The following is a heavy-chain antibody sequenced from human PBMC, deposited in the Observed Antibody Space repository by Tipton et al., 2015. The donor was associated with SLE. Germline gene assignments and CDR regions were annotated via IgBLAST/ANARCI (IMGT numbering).Heavy chain of an antibody. CDR3: AGAGGNSLALHV. Sequence: TLSLTCSVSGDSISSYYWTWIRQPPGKGLEWIGNIYYSGSTNYNPSLQSRVIISVDTSKSQFSLKLSSVTAADTAVYYCAGAGGNSLALHVWGQGTMVTVSS. D-gene: IGHD4-23*01. J-gene: IGHJ3*01. CDR2: IYYSGST. CDR1: GDSISSYY. V-gene: IGHV4-59*01.